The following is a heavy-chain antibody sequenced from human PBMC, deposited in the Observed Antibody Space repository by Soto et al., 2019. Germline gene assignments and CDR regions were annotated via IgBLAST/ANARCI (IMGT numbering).Heavy chain of an antibody. CDR3: ARGTPVWFDP. CDR1: GYTFTSYA. V-gene: IGHV1-3*01. CDR2: INAGNGNR. J-gene: IGHJ5*02. D-gene: IGHD3-10*01. Sequence: ASVKVSCKASGYTFTSYAMHWVRQAPGQGLEWMGWINAGNGNRKYSQKLQGRVTITRDTSASTAYMELSSLRSEDTAVYYCARGTPVWFDPWGQGTLVTVSS.